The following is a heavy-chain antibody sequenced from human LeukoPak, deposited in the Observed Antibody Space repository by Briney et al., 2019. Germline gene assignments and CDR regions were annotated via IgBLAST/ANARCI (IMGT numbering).Heavy chain of an antibody. CDR2: INHSGST. CDR1: SGSFSGYY. J-gene: IGHJ6*03. V-gene: IGHV4-34*01. CDR3: ARGNLGYCSSTSCYGYHYYYYMDV. Sequence: PSETLSLTCAVYSGSFSGYYWSWIRQPPGKGLEWIGEINHSGSTNYNPSLKSRVTISVDTSKNQFSLKLSSVTAADTAVYYCARGNLGYCSSTSCYGYHYYYYMDVWGKGTTVTVSS. D-gene: IGHD2-2*01.